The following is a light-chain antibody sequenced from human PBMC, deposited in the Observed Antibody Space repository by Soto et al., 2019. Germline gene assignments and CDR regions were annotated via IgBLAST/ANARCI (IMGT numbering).Light chain of an antibody. J-gene: IGLJ1*01. V-gene: IGLV2-8*01. CDR1: SSDVGGYNY. Sequence: QSALTQPPSASGSPGQSVTISCTGTSSDVGGYNYVSWYQQHPGKAPKLMIYEVSKRPSGVPDRFSGSKSGNTASLTVSGLQVEDEAGYYCSSYAGSNNPFVFGTGTKLTVL. CDR3: SSYAGSNNPFV. CDR2: EVS.